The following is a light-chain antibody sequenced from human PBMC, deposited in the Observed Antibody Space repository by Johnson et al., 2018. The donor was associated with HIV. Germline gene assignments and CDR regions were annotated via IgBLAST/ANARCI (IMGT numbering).Light chain of an antibody. CDR2: DNN. CDR1: SSNIGNNY. V-gene: IGLV1-51*01. Sequence: QSVLTQPPSVSAAPGQKVTISCSGSSSNIGNNYVSWYQQLPGTAPKLLIYDNNKRPSGIPDRFSGSKSGTSATLGITGLQTGDEADYYCGTWDSSLSALFGTGTNVTCL. CDR3: GTWDSSLSAL. J-gene: IGLJ1*01.